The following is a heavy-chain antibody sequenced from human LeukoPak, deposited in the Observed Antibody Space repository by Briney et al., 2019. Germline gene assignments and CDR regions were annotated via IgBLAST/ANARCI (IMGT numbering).Heavy chain of an antibody. CDR1: GGTFSSYA. CDR2: IIPIFGTA. CDR3: ARDLHYYDSSGFWDY. V-gene: IGHV1-69*13. Sequence: SVNVSCKASGGTFSSYAISWVRQAPGQGLEWMGGIIPIFGTANYAQKFQGRVTITADESTSTAYMELSSLRSEDTAVYYCARDLHYYDSSGFWDYWGQGTLVTVSS. J-gene: IGHJ4*02. D-gene: IGHD3-22*01.